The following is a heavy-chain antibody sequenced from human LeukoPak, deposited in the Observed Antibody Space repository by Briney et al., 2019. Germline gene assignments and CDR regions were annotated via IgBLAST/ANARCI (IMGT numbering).Heavy chain of an antibody. D-gene: IGHD6-13*01. CDR3: ARDRAAADLDY. V-gene: IGHV3-33*01. CDR1: GFTFSSYG. Sequence: PGGSLRLSCAASGFTFSSYGMHWVRQAPGKGLEWVAVIWYDGSNKFYADSVKGRFTISRDNSKNTLYLQMNSLRAEDTAVYYCARDRAAADLDYWGKGTRVTVSS. J-gene: IGHJ4*02. CDR2: IWYDGSNK.